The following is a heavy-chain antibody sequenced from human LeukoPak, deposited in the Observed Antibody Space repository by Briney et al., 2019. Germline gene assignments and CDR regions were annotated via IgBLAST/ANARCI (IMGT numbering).Heavy chain of an antibody. D-gene: IGHD6-19*01. CDR3: AKGLDSSGWYSDY. CDR2: IWYDGSNK. CDR1: GFTFSSYG. V-gene: IGHV3-33*06. J-gene: IGHJ4*02. Sequence: PGGSLRLSCAASGFTFSSYGMHWVRQAPGKGLEGVAVIWYDGSNKYYADSVKGRFTISRDNSKNTLYLQMNSLRAEDTAVYYCAKGLDSSGWYSDYWGQGTLVTVSS.